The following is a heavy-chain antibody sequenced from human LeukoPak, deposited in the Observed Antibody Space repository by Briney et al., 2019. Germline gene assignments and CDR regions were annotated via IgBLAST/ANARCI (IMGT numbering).Heavy chain of an antibody. Sequence: GGSLRLSCAASGFTFSDYYMSWIRQAPGKGLEWVSYISSSGSTIYYAGSVKGRFTISRDNAKNSLYLQMNSLRAEDTAVYYCARDFLQLALDYWGQGTLVTVSS. V-gene: IGHV3-11*01. J-gene: IGHJ4*02. CDR2: ISSSGSTI. CDR3: ARDFLQLALDY. D-gene: IGHD5-18*01. CDR1: GFTFSDYY.